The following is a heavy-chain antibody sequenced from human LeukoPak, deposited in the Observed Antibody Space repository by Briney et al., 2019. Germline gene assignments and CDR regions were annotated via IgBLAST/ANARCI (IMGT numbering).Heavy chain of an antibody. Sequence: GRALRLSCAASGFTFSSYVMHWVGQAPGRGLEGVAVISYGGSNKYYADSVKGRFTISRDNSKNTLYLQLNSLRAEDTAVYYCAKARVAAAGENYYYYGMDVWGQGTTVTVSS. J-gene: IGHJ6*02. CDR3: AKARVAAAGENYYYYGMDV. CDR2: ISYGGSNK. CDR1: GFTFSSYV. D-gene: IGHD6-13*01. V-gene: IGHV3-30*18.